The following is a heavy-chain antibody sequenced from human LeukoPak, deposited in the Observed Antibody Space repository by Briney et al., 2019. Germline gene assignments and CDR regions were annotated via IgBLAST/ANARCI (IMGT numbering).Heavy chain of an antibody. CDR3: ARGIADPYSFDS. CDR1: GGSINFYY. Sequence: KPSETLSLTCTVSGGSINFYYWNWIRQPAGKGLEWIGRICSTGSTNYSPSLKSRVTMSVDKSKNQFSLNLSSVTAADTAVYYCARGIADPYSFDSWGQGILVTVSS. V-gene: IGHV4-4*07. D-gene: IGHD6-13*01. CDR2: ICSTGST. J-gene: IGHJ4*02.